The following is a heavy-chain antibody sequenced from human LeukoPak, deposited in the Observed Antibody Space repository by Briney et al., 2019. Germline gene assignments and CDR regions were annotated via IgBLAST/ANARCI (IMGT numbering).Heavy chain of an antibody. J-gene: IGHJ4*02. CDR2: ITTYNGDT. Sequence: ASVKVSCETSGYTFTTYPINWVRQAPGQGLEWMGWITTYNGDTNYAQNLQGRVTMTADTSTGTAYMELRSLRSDDTAVYYCALISYCTTVTCYYLDYWGQGTLVTVSS. CDR1: GYTFTTYP. CDR3: ALISYCTTVTCYYLDY. D-gene: IGHD2-8*01. V-gene: IGHV1-18*01.